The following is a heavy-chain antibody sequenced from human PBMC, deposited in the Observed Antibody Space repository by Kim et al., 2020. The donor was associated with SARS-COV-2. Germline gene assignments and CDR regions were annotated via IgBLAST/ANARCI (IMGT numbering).Heavy chain of an antibody. CDR2: IWYDGSNK. Sequence: GGSLRLSCAASGFTFSSYGMHWVRQAPGKGLEWVAVIWYDGSNKYYADSVKGRFTISRDNSKNTLYLQMNSLRAEDTAVYYCARDITFYGDSGYYYGMYVWGQGTTVTVSS. CDR1: GFTFSSYG. D-gene: IGHD4-17*01. J-gene: IGHJ6*02. CDR3: ARDITFYGDSGYYYGMYV. V-gene: IGHV3-33*01.